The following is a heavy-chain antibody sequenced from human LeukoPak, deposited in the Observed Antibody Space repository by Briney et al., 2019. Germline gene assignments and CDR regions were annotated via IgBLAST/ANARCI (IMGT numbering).Heavy chain of an antibody. J-gene: IGHJ4*02. CDR1: GFTFSSYA. D-gene: IGHD1-26*01. Sequence: GRSLRLSCAASGFTFSSYAMNWVRQAPGKGLQWVSTISDSGGRTNYVDSVQGRFTISRDNSKNTLYLQMNNLRAEDTAVYYCAKGRRAPLVGTTTKSWLDYWGQGTLVTVSS. V-gene: IGHV3-23*01. CDR2: ISDSGGRT. CDR3: AKGRRAPLVGTTTKSWLDY.